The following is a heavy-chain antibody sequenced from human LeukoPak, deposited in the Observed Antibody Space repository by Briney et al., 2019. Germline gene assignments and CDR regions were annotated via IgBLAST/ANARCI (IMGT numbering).Heavy chain of an antibody. Sequence: GASVKVSCKASGYTFTSYAMHWVRQAPGQRLEWMGWINAGNGNTKYSQKFQGRVTITRNTSASTAYMELSSLRSEDTAVYYCARPTYGSGSPDYWGQGTLVTVSS. CDR3: ARPTYGSGSPDY. J-gene: IGHJ4*02. D-gene: IGHD3-10*01. CDR1: GYTFTSYA. V-gene: IGHV1-3*01. CDR2: INAGNGNT.